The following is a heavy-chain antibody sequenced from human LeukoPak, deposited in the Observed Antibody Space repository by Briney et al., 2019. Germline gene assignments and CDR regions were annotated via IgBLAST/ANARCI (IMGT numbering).Heavy chain of an antibody. CDR1: GGSISSYY. CDR2: IYYSGST. V-gene: IGHV4-59*01. Sequence: SETLSLTCTVSGGSISSYYWSWIRQPPGKGLEWIGYIYYSGSTNYNPSLKSRVTISVDTSKNQFSLKLSSVTAADTAVYYCARERGYYDFWSGYYMRSWFDPWGQGTLVTVSS. J-gene: IGHJ5*02. CDR3: ARERGYYDFWSGYYMRSWFDP. D-gene: IGHD3-3*01.